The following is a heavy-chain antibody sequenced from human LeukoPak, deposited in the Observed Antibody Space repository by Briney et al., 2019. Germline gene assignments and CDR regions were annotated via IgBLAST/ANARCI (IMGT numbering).Heavy chain of an antibody. J-gene: IGHJ6*02. CDR3: ARDGDFGDYYYYGMDV. CDR1: GFTVSSNY. D-gene: IGHD4-17*01. V-gene: IGHV3-66*02. CDR2: IYSGGST. Sequence: PGGSLRLSCAASGFTVSSNYMSWVRQAPGKGLEWVSVIYSGGSTYYADSVKGRFTISRDNSKNTLYLQMNSLRAEDTAVYYCARDGDFGDYYYYGMDVWGQGTTVTVSS.